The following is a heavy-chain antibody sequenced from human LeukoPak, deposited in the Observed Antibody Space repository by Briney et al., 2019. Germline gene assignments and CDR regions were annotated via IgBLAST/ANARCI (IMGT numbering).Heavy chain of an antibody. J-gene: IGHJ4*02. CDR1: GFTFSSYA. D-gene: IGHD3-22*01. Sequence: PGRSLRLSCAASGFTFSSYAMHWVRQAPGKGLEWVAVISYDGSNKYYADSVKGRFTISRDNSKNTLYLQMNSLRAEDTAVYYCARDYYDSSGYYQGGYWGQGTLVTVSS. CDR3: ARDYYDSSGYYQGGY. V-gene: IGHV3-30-3*01. CDR2: ISYDGSNK.